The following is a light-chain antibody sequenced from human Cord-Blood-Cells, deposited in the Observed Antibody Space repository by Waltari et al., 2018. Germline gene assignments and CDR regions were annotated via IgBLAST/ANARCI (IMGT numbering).Light chain of an antibody. CDR1: SASLARNY. V-gene: IGLV6-57*01. Sequence: SESPWKTVTISSTRPSASLARNYLPWYQQRPGSSPTTVIYEDNQRPSGVPDRFSGSIDSSSNSASLTISGLKTEDEADYYCQSYDSSNWVFGGGTKLTVL. CDR3: QSYDSSNWV. J-gene: IGLJ3*02. CDR2: EDN.